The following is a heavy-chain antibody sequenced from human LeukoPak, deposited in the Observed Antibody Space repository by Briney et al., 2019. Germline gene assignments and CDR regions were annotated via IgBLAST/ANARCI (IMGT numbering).Heavy chain of an antibody. V-gene: IGHV3-30-3*01. CDR1: GFTCSNFG. Sequence: GGSLRLSCAASGFTCSNFGMDWLRQAPGKGLEWVAVISYDGSNKYHADSVKGRFTISRDNSKNTLYLQMNSLRLEDTAVYYCARDKYGYNTPIDYWGRGTLVTVSS. D-gene: IGHD5-24*01. CDR3: ARDKYGYNTPIDY. CDR2: ISYDGSNK. J-gene: IGHJ4*02.